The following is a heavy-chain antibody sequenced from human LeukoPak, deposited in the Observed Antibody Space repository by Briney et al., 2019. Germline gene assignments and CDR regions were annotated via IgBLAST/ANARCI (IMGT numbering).Heavy chain of an antibody. D-gene: IGHD6-6*01. Sequence: GGSLRLSCAASGFPFSDYYVRWIRQAPGKGLEWVSYISSSGSTIYYADSVKGRFTISTDNAKNSLYLQMNRLRAEDTAVYYCTRVRGSSSSEDAFDIWGQGTMVTVSS. CDR2: ISSSGSTI. V-gene: IGHV3-11*04. CDR1: GFPFSDYY. CDR3: TRVRGSSSSEDAFDI. J-gene: IGHJ3*02.